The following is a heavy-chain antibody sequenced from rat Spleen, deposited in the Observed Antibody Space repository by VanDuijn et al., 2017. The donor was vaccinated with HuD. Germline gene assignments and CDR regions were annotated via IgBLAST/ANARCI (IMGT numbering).Heavy chain of an antibody. D-gene: IGHD1-7*01. CDR2: IWNGGNT. V-gene: IGHV2-15*01. Sequence: QVQLKESGPGLVQPSQTLSLTCTVSGFSLRSFGVSWVRQPPGQGLEWIGAIWNGGNTDYNSPLKSRLSISRDTSKSQVLLEMSSLQTEDIATYYCAREGTTGMDWYFDFWGPGTMVTVSS. CDR3: AREGTTGMDWYFDF. CDR1: GFSLRSFG. J-gene: IGHJ1*01.